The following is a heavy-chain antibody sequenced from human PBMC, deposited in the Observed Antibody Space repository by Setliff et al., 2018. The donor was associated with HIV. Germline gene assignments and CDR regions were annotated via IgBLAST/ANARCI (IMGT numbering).Heavy chain of an antibody. V-gene: IGHV4-30-4*08. CDR2: IYYTGDT. J-gene: IGHJ4*02. CDR1: GGSISNGDHY. CDR3: AQMSISASAYFDY. Sequence: KPSETLSLTCTVSGGSISNGDHYWAWIRQSPGKGLEWIGYIYYTGDTYYRSSLESRVTISVDTSNNQFSLRLKSVTAADTAVYFCAQMSISASAYFDYWGQGTLVTVSS. D-gene: IGHD2-21*01.